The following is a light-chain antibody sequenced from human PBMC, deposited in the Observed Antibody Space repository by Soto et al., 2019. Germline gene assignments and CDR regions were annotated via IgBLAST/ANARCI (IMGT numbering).Light chain of an antibody. CDR3: HQYGSSPET. V-gene: IGKV3-20*01. CDR2: AAS. CDR1: QRVSGSS. Sequence: EVVCTNSPCALSLSPCERATLSGRASQRVSGSSLAWYQQKFGQAPRLLIYAASNRATDIPGRFSGSGSGTDFTLTNSRLEPEDFAVYYCHQYGSSPETFGQGTKVDIK. J-gene: IGKJ1*01.